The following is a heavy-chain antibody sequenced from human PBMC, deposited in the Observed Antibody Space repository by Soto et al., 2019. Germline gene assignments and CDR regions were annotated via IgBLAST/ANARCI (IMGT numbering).Heavy chain of an antibody. J-gene: IGHJ3*01. Sequence: LSXTCAVSGFFISSGNYWGWIRKPPGKGLEWIGSIFHGGQTYYNPSLKSRVTISVEMSKNQFSLKLNSVTAADTAVYYCARARWYDAFDVWGQGTVVTVSS. CDR3: ARARWYDAFDV. D-gene: IGHD2-15*01. V-gene: IGHV4-38-2*01. CDR2: IFHGGQT. CDR1: GFFISSGNY.